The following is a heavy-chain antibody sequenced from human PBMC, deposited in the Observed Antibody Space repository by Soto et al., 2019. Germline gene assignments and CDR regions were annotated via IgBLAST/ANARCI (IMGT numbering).Heavy chain of an antibody. V-gene: IGHV3-21*01. CDR1: GVTFSSYS. Sequence: GLLRLSCAASGVTFSSYSMNWVRQAPGKGLEWVSSISSSSSYIYYADSVKGRFTISRDNAKNSLYLQMNSLRAEDTAVYYCARDVRYYYDFWSGYPHGMDVWGQGTTVTVSS. D-gene: IGHD3-3*01. CDR2: ISSSSSYI. J-gene: IGHJ6*02. CDR3: ARDVRYYYDFWSGYPHGMDV.